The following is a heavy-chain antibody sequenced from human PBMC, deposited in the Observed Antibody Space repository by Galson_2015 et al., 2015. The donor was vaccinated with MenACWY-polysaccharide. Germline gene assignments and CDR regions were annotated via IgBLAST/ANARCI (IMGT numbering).Heavy chain of an antibody. Sequence: SLRLSCAASGFTFNNYAVTWVRQAPGKGLEWVSAISGSSGSTYSADSVKGRFTISRDNSKNTLYLQMNSLRAGDTAVYYCAKDLYRDEGSGWYATFDYWGRGTLVTVSS. V-gene: IGHV3-23*01. CDR2: ISGSSGST. CDR1: GFTFNNYA. D-gene: IGHD6-19*01. J-gene: IGHJ4*02. CDR3: AKDLYRDEGSGWYATFDY.